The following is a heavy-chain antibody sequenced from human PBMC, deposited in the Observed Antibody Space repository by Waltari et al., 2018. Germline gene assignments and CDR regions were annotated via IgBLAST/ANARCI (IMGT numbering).Heavy chain of an antibody. CDR3: ARGQGDSSGYPFDY. Sequence: QLQLQESGPGLVKPSETLSLTCTVSGGSISSSSYYWGWIRQPPGKGLEWIGSIYYSGRTYYNPSLKSRVTISVDTSKNQFSLKLSSVTAADTAVYYCARGQGDSSGYPFDYWGQGTLVTVSS. CDR1: GGSISSSSYY. V-gene: IGHV4-39*07. J-gene: IGHJ4*02. D-gene: IGHD3-22*01. CDR2: IYYSGRT.